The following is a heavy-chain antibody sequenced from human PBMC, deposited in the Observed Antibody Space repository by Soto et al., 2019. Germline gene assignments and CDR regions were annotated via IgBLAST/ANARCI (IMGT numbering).Heavy chain of an antibody. D-gene: IGHD3-16*01. CDR3: AIAGGSRVDY. J-gene: IGHJ4*02. Sequence: QVQLVQSGAEVKKPGASVKVSCKASGYTFTGYYMHWVRQAPGQGLEWMGWINPNSGRTNYAQKFQGRVTMTRDTSISTVYLELSRLRSDDTAVFYCAIAGGSRVDYWGQGTLVTVSS. CDR2: INPNSGRT. V-gene: IGHV1-2*02. CDR1: GYTFTGYY.